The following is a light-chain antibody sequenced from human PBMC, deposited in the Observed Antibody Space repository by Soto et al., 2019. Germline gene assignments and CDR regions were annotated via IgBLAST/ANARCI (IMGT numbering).Light chain of an antibody. CDR2: GVS. CDR1: QSVSSN. J-gene: IGKJ4*01. Sequence: EIVMTQSPATLSVSPGERATLSCGASQSVSSNLAWYKQKPGQAPRLLIYGVSTRDTGIPARFSGSGSGTEFTLTISSLQSEDFAVYYCQQYNNWPLTFGGGTKVDIK. V-gene: IGKV3-15*01. CDR3: QQYNNWPLT.